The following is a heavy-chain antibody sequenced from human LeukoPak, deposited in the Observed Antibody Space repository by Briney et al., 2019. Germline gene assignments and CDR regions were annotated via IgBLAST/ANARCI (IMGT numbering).Heavy chain of an antibody. CDR2: ISYSGNA. Sequence: SETLSLTCTVSGASIITTNYYWGWLRQPPGKGLEWIGSISYSGNAYYNPSLRSRLSISMDASKNQFSLKVRSATAADTAVYYCARNLGQTWGTVTTDLWYFDHWGQGTLVPVSS. CDR1: GASIITTNYY. CDR3: ARNLGQTWGTVTTDLWYFDH. J-gene: IGHJ4*02. V-gene: IGHV4-39*01. D-gene: IGHD4-11*01.